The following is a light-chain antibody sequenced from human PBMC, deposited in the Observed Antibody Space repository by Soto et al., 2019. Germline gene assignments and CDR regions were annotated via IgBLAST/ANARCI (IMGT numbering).Light chain of an antibody. CDR3: AAWDDTLSGPHYV. CDR2: KNN. CDR1: SSNIGSND. V-gene: IGLV1-47*01. Sequence: QSVLPQPPSASETPGQRVTISCSGSSSNIGSNDVFWYQQLPGTAPKLLIFKNNQRPSGVPARFSGSKSGASASLALSGLRSEDEGDYYCAAWDDTLSGPHYVFGTGTKVTVL. J-gene: IGLJ1*01.